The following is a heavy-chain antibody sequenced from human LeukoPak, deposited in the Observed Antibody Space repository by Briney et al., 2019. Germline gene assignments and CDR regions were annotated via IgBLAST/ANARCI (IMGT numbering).Heavy chain of an antibody. CDR3: ARATMSSDDCYFDL. CDR2: INPSGGNT. D-gene: IGHD1-1*01. J-gene: IGHJ2*01. Sequence: ASVKVSCKASGYTFTSYYMHWVRQAPGQGLEWMGLINPSGGNTSYAQKFQGRVTMTRDTATSTVYMELSSLRSEDTALYHSARATMSSDDCYFDLWGRGTLVTVSS. V-gene: IGHV1-46*01. CDR1: GYTFTSYY.